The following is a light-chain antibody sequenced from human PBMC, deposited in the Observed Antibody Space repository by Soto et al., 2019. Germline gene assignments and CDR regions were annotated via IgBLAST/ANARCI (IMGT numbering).Light chain of an antibody. CDR2: AAS. Sequence: EIVMTQSPVTLSVSPGERATLSCRASQSVSSNLAWYQQKPGQAPRLHIYAASTSATGIPARFSGSGSGTEFTLTISSLKSEDLAVYYCKRYNKRPLITFVPGTKMDIK. V-gene: IGKV3-15*01. J-gene: IGKJ3*01. CDR1: QSVSSN. CDR3: KRYNKRPLIT.